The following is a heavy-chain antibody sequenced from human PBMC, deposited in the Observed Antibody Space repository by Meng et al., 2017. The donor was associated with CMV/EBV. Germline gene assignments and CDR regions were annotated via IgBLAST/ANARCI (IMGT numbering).Heavy chain of an antibody. CDR1: GYTFTSYY. CDR3: ARLGSTDDY. Sequence: QVQLVQCGAEVKKPGASVKVSCKASGYTFTSYYMHWVRQAPGQGLEWMGIINPSGGSTSYAQKFQGRVTMTRDTSTSTAYMELSRLRSDDTAVYYCARLGSTDDYWGQGTLVTVSS. CDR2: INPSGGST. D-gene: IGHD2-15*01. V-gene: IGHV1-46*01. J-gene: IGHJ4*02.